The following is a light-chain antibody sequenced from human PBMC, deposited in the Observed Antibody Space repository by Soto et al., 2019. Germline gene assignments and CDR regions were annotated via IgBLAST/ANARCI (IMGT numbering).Light chain of an antibody. Sequence: EIVMTQSPATLSVSPGERATLSCRASQSVSSNLAWYQQKPGQAPRLLIYDASNRATGIPARFSGSGSGTDFTLTISRLEPEDFAVYYCQQYGSSPTFGPGTKVDIK. J-gene: IGKJ3*01. CDR3: QQYGSSPT. V-gene: IGKV3-20*01. CDR2: DAS. CDR1: QSVSSN.